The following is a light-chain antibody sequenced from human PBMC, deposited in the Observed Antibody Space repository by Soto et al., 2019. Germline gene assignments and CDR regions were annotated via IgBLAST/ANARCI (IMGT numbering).Light chain of an antibody. CDR1: QSVSSY. CDR2: GAS. CDR3: QQYGSSPVT. J-gene: IGKJ1*01. V-gene: IGKV3-20*01. Sequence: EIVLTQSPATLSLSPGERATLSCRASQSVSSYLAWYQQKPGRAPRLLIYGASSRATGIPDRFSGSGSGTDFTLTISRLEPEDFAVYYCQQYGSSPVTFGQGTKVDIK.